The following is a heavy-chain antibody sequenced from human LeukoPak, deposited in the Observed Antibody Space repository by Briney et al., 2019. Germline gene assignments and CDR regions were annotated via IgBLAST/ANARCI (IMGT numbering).Heavy chain of an antibody. J-gene: IGHJ4*02. CDR1: AGSLSSYS. V-gene: IGHV4-59*08. CDR2: LYYSGST. CDR3: ARHVYCTNGICSDY. Sequence: SETLSLTCTVSAGSLSSYSWSWIRQPPGRGLEWIGYLYYSGSTNYNPSLKSRVTTSVDTSKNQFSLKLSSVTAADTAVYYCARHVYCTNGICSDYWGQGTLVTVSS. D-gene: IGHD2-8*01.